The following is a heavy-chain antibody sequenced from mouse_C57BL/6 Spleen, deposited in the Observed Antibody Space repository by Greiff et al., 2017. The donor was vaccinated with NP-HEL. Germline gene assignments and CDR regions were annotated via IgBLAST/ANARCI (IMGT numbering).Heavy chain of an antibody. CDR1: GYTFTSYW. Sequence: QVQLQQPGAELVMPGASVKLSCKASGYTFTSYWMHWVKQRPGQGLEWIGEIDPSDSYTNYNQKFKGKSTLTVDKSSSTAYMQLSSLTSEDSAVYYCARSGDGNWDYYAMDYWGQGTSVTVSS. CDR3: ARSGDGNWDYYAMDY. D-gene: IGHD2-1*01. J-gene: IGHJ4*01. CDR2: IDPSDSYT. V-gene: IGHV1-69*01.